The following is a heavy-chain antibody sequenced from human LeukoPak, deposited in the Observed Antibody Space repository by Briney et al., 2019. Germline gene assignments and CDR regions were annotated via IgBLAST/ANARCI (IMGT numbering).Heavy chain of an antibody. D-gene: IGHD6-13*01. CDR2: ISYDGSNK. Sequence: GGSLRLSCAASGFTFSSYGMHWVRQAPGKGLEWVAVISYDGSNKYYADSVKGRFTISRDNSKNTLYLQMNSLRAEDTAVYYCARDAIYSSSWYEAFDIWGQGTMVTVSS. V-gene: IGHV3-30*03. CDR3: ARDAIYSSSWYEAFDI. CDR1: GFTFSSYG. J-gene: IGHJ3*02.